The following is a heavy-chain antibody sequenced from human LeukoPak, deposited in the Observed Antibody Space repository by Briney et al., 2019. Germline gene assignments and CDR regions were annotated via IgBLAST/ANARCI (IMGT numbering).Heavy chain of an antibody. D-gene: IGHD6-6*01. V-gene: IGHV4-61*02. CDR2: IYTSGST. CDR3: ARKQYSSSSSWFDP. CDR1: GGSISSGSYY. J-gene: IGHJ5*02. Sequence: PSETLSLTCTVSGGSISSGSYYWSWIRQPAGKGLEWIGRIYTSGSTNYNPSLKSRVTISVDTSKNQFSLKLSSVTAADTAVYYCARKQYSSSSSWFDPWGQGTLVTVSS.